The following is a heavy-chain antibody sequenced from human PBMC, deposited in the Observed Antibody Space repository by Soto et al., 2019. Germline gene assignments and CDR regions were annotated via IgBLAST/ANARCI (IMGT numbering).Heavy chain of an antibody. CDR3: AKAPPGMITFGGVIAYFDY. D-gene: IGHD3-16*02. CDR2: ISGSGGST. CDR1: GFTFSSYA. J-gene: IGHJ4*02. V-gene: IGHV3-23*01. Sequence: GGSLRLSCAASGFTFSSYAMSWVRQAPGKGLEWVSAISGSGGSTYYADSVKGRFTISRDNSKNTLYLQMNSLRAEDTAVYYCAKAPPGMITFGGVIAYFDYWGQGTLVTVSS.